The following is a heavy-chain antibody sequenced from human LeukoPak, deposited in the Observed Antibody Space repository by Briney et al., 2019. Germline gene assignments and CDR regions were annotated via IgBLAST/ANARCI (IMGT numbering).Heavy chain of an antibody. J-gene: IGHJ4*02. V-gene: IGHV3-30*02. CDR3: ARRAGAYSHPYDY. Sequence: GGSLRLSCGASGFTFSNYGMLWVRQSPGKGLEWVAFIRYDGNVKFYADSMKGRFTISRDNSKNTLYLQMNSLRAEDTAVYYCARRAGAYSHPYDYWGQGTLVTVSS. CDR2: IRYDGNVK. CDR1: GFTFSNYG. D-gene: IGHD4/OR15-4a*01.